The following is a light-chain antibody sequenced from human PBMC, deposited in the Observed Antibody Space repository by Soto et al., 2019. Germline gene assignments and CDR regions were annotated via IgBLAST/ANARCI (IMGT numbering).Light chain of an antibody. Sequence: EILLTQSPATLSLSPGGKATLSCRASQSVSSYLAWYQQKPGQAPRLLIYDASNRATGIPARFSGGGSGTDFTLTISSLEPEDFAVYYCQQRSNWPRTFGQGTKVDIK. J-gene: IGKJ1*01. V-gene: IGKV3-11*01. CDR2: DAS. CDR3: QQRSNWPRT. CDR1: QSVSSY.